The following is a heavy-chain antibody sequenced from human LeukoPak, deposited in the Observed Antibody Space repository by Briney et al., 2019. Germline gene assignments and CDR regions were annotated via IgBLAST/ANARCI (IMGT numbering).Heavy chain of an antibody. CDR2: LYSDGGT. V-gene: IGHV3-53*01. CDR3: AKTRAARAGTHWFDP. D-gene: IGHD1-1*01. Sequence: GGSLRLSCAAFGLTVSGNYMSWVRQAPGKGLEWVSILYSDGGTYYADSVKGRFSISRDTSKNTVYLQMNSLRAEDTAVYYCAKTRAARAGTHWFDPWGQGTLVTVSS. J-gene: IGHJ5*02. CDR1: GLTVSGNY.